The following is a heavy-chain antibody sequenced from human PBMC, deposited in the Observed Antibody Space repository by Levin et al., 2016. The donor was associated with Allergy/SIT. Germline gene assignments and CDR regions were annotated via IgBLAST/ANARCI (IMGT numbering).Heavy chain of an antibody. V-gene: IGHV5-51*01. CDR2: IYPRDSDT. D-gene: IGHD5-18*01. Sequence: GESLKISCKGSGSSFTTHWIGWVRQMPGKGLEWMGMIYPRDSDTRYSPSFQGQVTISADKSISTAYLQWSSLKASDTAMYYCARPGTATVLAGAFDIWGQGTMVTVSS. J-gene: IGHJ3*02. CDR3: ARPGTATVLAGAFDI. CDR1: GSSFTTHW.